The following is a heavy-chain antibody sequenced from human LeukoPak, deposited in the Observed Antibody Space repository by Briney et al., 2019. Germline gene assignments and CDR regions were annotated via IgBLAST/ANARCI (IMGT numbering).Heavy chain of an antibody. CDR2: ISSSGSTI. J-gene: IGHJ4*02. V-gene: IGHV3-48*03. D-gene: IGHD3-10*01. Sequence: GGSLRLSCAASGFTFSSYEMNWVRQAPGKGLEWVSYISSSGSTIYYADSVKGRFTIPRDNAKNSLYLQMNSLRAEDTAVYYCARDLWFGELLFRFDYWGQGTLVTVSS. CDR3: ARDLWFGELLFRFDY. CDR1: GFTFSSYE.